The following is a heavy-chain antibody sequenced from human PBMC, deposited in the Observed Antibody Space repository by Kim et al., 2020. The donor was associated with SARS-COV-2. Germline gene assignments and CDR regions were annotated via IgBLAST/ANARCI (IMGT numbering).Heavy chain of an antibody. Sequence: GGSLRLSCAASGFTFSSYEMNWVRQAPGKGLEWVSYISSSGSTIYYADSVKGRFTISRDNAKNSLYLQMNSLRAEDTAVYYCARAGFVEWLNYWGQGTLVTVSS. V-gene: IGHV3-48*03. CDR2: ISSSGSTI. D-gene: IGHD3-3*01. CDR3: ARAGFVEWLNY. J-gene: IGHJ4*02. CDR1: GFTFSSYE.